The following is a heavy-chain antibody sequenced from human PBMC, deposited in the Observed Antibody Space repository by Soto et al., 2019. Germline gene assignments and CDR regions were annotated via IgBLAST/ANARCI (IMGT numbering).Heavy chain of an antibody. D-gene: IGHD3-16*02. CDR1: GFTFSGIA. CDR2: VSYDATNK. J-gene: IGHJ5*02. Sequence: QVQLVESGGGVVRPGNSLTLACAASGFTFSGIAMHWVRQAPGKGLEWVAVVSYDATNKFYGESVKGRFTVSRDNSKHTLYLHMTSLRTEDTATYYCAKALSYTSSALDSWGQGSLVIVS. V-gene: IGHV3-30*18. CDR3: AKALSYTSSALDS.